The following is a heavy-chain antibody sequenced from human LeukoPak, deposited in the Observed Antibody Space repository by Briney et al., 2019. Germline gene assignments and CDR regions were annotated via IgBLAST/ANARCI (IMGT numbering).Heavy chain of an antibody. CDR2: IIPIFGTA. CDR1: GGTFSSYA. V-gene: IGHV1-69*13. J-gene: IGHJ3*02. Sequence: SVKVSCKASGGTFSSYAISWVRQAPGQGLEWMGGIIPIFGTANYAQKFQGRVTITADESTSTAYMELSSLRSEDTAVYYCARAPDDYGGELGVSTDAFDIWGQGTMVTVSS. CDR3: ARAPDDYGGELGVSTDAFDI. D-gene: IGHD4-23*01.